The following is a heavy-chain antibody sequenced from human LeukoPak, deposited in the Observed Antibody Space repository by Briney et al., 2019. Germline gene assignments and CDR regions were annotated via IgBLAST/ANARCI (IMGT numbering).Heavy chain of an antibody. CDR1: GGTFSSYA. CDR3: ASRHLTPAYCGGDCYSPPTR. J-gene: IGHJ4*02. CDR2: IIPIFGTA. Sequence: SVKVFCKASGGTFSSYAISWVRQAPGQGLEWMGGIIPIFGTANYAQKFQGRVTITTDESTSTAYMELSSLRSEDTAVYYCASRHLTPAYCGGDCYSPPTRWGQGTLVTVSS. D-gene: IGHD2-21*02. V-gene: IGHV1-69*05.